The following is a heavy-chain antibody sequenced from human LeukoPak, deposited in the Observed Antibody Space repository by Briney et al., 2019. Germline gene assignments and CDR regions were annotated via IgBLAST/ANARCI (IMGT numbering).Heavy chain of an antibody. CDR3: ARHTGSYYRFPDY. CDR1: GYRFTSYW. J-gene: IGHJ4*02. CDR2: IYPGASDT. V-gene: IGHV5-51*01. D-gene: IGHD1-26*01. Sequence: GESLKISCKGSGYRFTSYWIGWVRRRTGKGLERKGIIYPGASDTRYSPSFQGQVTISADKSISTAYLQWSSLKASDTAMYYCARHTGSYYRFPDYWGQGTLVTVSS.